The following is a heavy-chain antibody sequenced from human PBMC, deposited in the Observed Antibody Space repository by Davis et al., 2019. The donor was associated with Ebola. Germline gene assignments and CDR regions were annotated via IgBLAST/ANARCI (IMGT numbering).Heavy chain of an antibody. V-gene: IGHV3-21*01. J-gene: IGHJ3*02. Sequence: GESLKIPCAASGFTFSSYSMNWVRQAPGKGPEWVSSISSSSSYIYYADSVKGRFTISRDNAKNSLYLQMNSLRAEDTAVYYCARPEGAIAAAGNKPGAFDIWGQGTMVTVSS. CDR1: GFTFSSYS. D-gene: IGHD6-13*01. CDR3: ARPEGAIAAAGNKPGAFDI. CDR2: ISSSSSYI.